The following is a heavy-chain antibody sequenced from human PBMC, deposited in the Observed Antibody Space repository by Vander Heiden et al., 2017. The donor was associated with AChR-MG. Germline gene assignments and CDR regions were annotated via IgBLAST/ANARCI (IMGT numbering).Heavy chain of an antibody. V-gene: IGHV1-8*01. CDR2: MNPNSGNT. Sequence: QVQLVQAGAEVKKPAASVKVSCKASGYPFTSYDINWVRQATGQGLEWMGWMNPNSGNTGYAQKFQGRVTMTRNTSISTAYMELSSLRSEDTAVYYCARASPGRRNWYFDLWGRGTLVTVSS. D-gene: IGHD3-10*01. J-gene: IGHJ2*01. CDR1: GYPFTSYD. CDR3: ARASPGRRNWYFDL.